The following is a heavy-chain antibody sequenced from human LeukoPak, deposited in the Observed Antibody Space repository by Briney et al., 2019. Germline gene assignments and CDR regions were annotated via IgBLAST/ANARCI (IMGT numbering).Heavy chain of an antibody. Sequence: ASVKVSCKASGYTFTSYYMHWVRQAPGQGLEWMGWINPNSGGTNYAQKFQGRVIMTRDTSIRTAYMELSRLRSDDTAIYYCARVRTQRDLDYWGQDTLVTVSS. CDR1: GYTFTSYY. V-gene: IGHV1-2*02. CDR2: INPNSGGT. CDR3: ARVRTQRDLDY. J-gene: IGHJ4*02. D-gene: IGHD3-10*01.